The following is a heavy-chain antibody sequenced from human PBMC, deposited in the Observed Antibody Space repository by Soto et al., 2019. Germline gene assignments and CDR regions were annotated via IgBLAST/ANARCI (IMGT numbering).Heavy chain of an antibody. J-gene: IGHJ4*02. CDR3: ARAGWYRFDY. Sequence: EVQLVESGGGLVQPGGSLRLSCAASGFTFSNYWVHWVRQAPGKGLMWVSRINSDGTTINYADSVEGRFTISRDNAKKSLFRKMNSLKVEETAVYYFARAGWYRFDYWGQGTLVTVSP. CDR1: GFTFSNYW. D-gene: IGHD6-19*01. V-gene: IGHV3-74*01. CDR2: INSDGTTI.